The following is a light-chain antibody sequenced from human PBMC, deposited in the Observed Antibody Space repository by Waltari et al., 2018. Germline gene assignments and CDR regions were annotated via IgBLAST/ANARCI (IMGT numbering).Light chain of an antibody. CDR1: QSISEY. J-gene: IGKJ4*01. Sequence: DIQMTQSPSSLSASVGEKVTITCRASQSISEYLNWYQQKPGKAPTLLIYGASSLQSGVPSRFSGSGSGTDFTLSITSLQPEDSATYYCQQSYTFGGGTKVEIK. CDR3: QQSYT. V-gene: IGKV1-39*01. CDR2: GAS.